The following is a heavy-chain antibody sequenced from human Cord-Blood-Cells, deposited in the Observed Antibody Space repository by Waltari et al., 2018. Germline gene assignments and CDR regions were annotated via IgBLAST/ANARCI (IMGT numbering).Heavy chain of an antibody. J-gene: IGHJ4*02. CDR1: GFTFSSYA. CDR2: ISGSCGST. Sequence: EVQLLESGGGLVQPGGSLRLSCAASGFTFSSYAMSWVRQAPGKGLEWVSAISGSCGSTYYADSVKGPFTISRDNSKNTLYLQMNSLRAEDTAVYYCAKAQYYYGSGSYYWGQGTLVTVSS. V-gene: IGHV3-23*01. D-gene: IGHD3-10*01. CDR3: AKAQYYYGSGSYY.